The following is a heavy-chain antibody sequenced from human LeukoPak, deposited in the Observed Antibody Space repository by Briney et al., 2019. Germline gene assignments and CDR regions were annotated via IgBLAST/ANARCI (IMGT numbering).Heavy chain of an antibody. CDR2: ISSSSSYI. J-gene: IGHJ3*02. CDR1: GFTFSSYS. V-gene: IGHV3-21*01. D-gene: IGHD3-10*01. CDR3: ARETPPTMVRGVHAFDI. Sequence: GGSLRLSCAASGFTFSSYSMNWVRQAPGKGLEWVSSISSSSSYIYYADSVKGRFTISRDNAKNSLYLQMNSLRVEDTAVYYCARETPPTMVRGVHAFDIWGQGTMVTVSS.